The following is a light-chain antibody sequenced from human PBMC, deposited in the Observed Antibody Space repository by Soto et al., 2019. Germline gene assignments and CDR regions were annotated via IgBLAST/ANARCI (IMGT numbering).Light chain of an antibody. CDR1: QSVRSF. CDR2: SAS. Sequence: TPSRATXSVTWPARAPFSCRARQSVRSFLGWYQKKPGKAPXLXXXSASNRDTGIPDRFSGSGSGTDFTLTINRRAPEDFAGYYCQQPCREGEFTFGRGTQVDI. V-gene: IGKV3D-20*02. CDR3: QQPCREGEFT. J-gene: IGKJ4*01.